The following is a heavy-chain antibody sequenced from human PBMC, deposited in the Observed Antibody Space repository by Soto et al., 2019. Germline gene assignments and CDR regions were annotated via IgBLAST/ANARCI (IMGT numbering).Heavy chain of an antibody. CDR3: ARDKKSYYYDSSGYYYGDAFDI. CDR1: GFTFSSYG. D-gene: IGHD3-22*01. CDR2: IWYDGSNK. V-gene: IGHV3-33*01. J-gene: IGHJ3*02. Sequence: ESGGGVVQPGRSLRLSCAASGFTFSSYGMHWVRQAPGKGLEWVAVIWYDGSNKYYADSVKGRFTISRDNSKNTLYLQMNSLRAEDTAVYYCARDKKSYYYDSSGYYYGDAFDIWGQGTMVTVSS.